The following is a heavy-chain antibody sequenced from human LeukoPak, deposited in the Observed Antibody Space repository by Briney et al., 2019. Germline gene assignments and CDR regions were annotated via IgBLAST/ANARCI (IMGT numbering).Heavy chain of an antibody. V-gene: IGHV3-74*01. J-gene: IGHJ5*02. CDR1: GITFRNYW. CDR3: ARDLRNYDL. D-gene: IGHD5-24*01. Sequence: QPGGSLRLSCAASGITFRNYWMHWVRQAPGKGLVWVSRINFDGSTTNYADSVKGRFTISRDNARNTVYLQMNSLRDEDTAVYYCARDLRNYDLWGQGTLVTVSS. CDR2: INFDGSTT.